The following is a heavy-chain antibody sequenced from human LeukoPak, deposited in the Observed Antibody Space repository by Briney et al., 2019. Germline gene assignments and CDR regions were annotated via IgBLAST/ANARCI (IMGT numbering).Heavy chain of an antibody. V-gene: IGHV3-15*01. CDR2: IKSKTDGGTT. CDR3: TTEGLVVAATNGY. Sequence: PGGSLRLSCAASGFTFSNAWMSWVRHAPGKGLEWVGRIKSKTDGGTTDYAAPVKGRFTISRDDSKNTLYLQMNSLKTEDTAVYYCTTEGLVVAATNGYWGQGTLVTVSS. J-gene: IGHJ4*02. CDR1: GFTFSNAW. D-gene: IGHD2-15*01.